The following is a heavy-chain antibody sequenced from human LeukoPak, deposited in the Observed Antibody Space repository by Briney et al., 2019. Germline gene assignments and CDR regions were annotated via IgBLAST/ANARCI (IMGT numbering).Heavy chain of an antibody. V-gene: IGHV4-59*01. CDR2: IYYSGST. J-gene: IGHJ3*02. D-gene: IGHD1-26*01. CDR1: GGSISSYY. Sequence: PSVTLSLTCTVSGGSISSYYWSWIRQPPGKGLEWIGYIYYSGSTNYNPSLKSRVTISVDTSKNQFSLKLSSVTAADTAVYYCARDMGEWDAFDIWGQGTMVTVSS. CDR3: ARDMGEWDAFDI.